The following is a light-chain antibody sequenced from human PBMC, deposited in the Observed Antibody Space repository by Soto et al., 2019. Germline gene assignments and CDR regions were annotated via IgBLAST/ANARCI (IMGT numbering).Light chain of an antibody. CDR1: QSVSNN. J-gene: IGKJ5*01. Sequence: MTQSPYCLFASVGDSVPPSCRASQSVSNNLAWYQQKPGQAPRLLIYLASTRATGIPARFSGSGSGTEFTLTISSLQSEDFAVYYCQQYNNWPPTTFGQGTRLEIK. V-gene: IGKV3D-15*01. CDR3: QQYNNWPPTT. CDR2: LAS.